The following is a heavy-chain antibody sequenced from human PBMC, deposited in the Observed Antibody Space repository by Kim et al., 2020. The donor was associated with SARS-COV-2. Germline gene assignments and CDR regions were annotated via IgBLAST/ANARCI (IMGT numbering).Heavy chain of an antibody. Sequence: GGSLRLSCAVSGFTFSSYWMSWVRQAPGKGLEWVANIKQDGSEKYYVDSVKGRFTISRDNAKNSLYLQMNSLRAEDTAVYYCARGDWAYYYYYMDVWGKG. D-gene: IGHD3-9*01. V-gene: IGHV3-7*01. CDR1: GFTFSSYW. CDR3: ARGDWAYYYYYMDV. CDR2: IKQDGSEK. J-gene: IGHJ6*03.